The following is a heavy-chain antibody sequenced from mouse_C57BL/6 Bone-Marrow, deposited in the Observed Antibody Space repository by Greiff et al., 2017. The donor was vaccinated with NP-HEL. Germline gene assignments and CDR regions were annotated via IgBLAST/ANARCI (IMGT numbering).Heavy chain of an antibody. CDR2: IWSGGST. CDR3: AKDYYGSMFAY. V-gene: IGHV2-4*01. D-gene: IGHD1-1*01. Sequence: VKLVESGPGLVQPSQSLSIICTVSGFSLTSYGVHWVRQPPGKGLEWLGVIWSGGSTDYNAAFISRLSISKDNSKSQVFFKMNSLQADDTAIYYCAKDYYGSMFAYWGQGTLVTVSA. J-gene: IGHJ3*01. CDR1: GFSLTSYG.